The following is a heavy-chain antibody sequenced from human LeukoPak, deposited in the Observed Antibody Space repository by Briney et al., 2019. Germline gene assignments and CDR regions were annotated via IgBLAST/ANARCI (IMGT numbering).Heavy chain of an antibody. D-gene: IGHD4-17*01. CDR2: IYPGDSDT. V-gene: IGHV5-51*01. CDR3: ASVGTVTTNPFDY. Sequence: GESLKISCKGSGYSFTSYWIGWVRQMPGKGLEWMGIIYPGDSDTRYSPSFQGQVTISADKSISTAYPQWSSLKASDTAMYYCASVGTVTTNPFDYWGQGTLVTVSS. J-gene: IGHJ4*02. CDR1: GYSFTSYW.